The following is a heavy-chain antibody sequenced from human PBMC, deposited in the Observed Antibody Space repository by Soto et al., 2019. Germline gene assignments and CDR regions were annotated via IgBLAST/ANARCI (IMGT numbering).Heavy chain of an antibody. Sequence: PSETLSLTCTVSGGSISSYYWSWIRQPPGKGLEWIGYIYYSGSTYYNPSLKSRVTISVDTSKNQFSLKLSSVTAADTAVYYCAREGTTGTSIDYWGQGTLVTVSS. CDR3: AREGTTGTSIDY. CDR1: GGSISSYY. CDR2: IYYSGST. V-gene: IGHV4-30-4*01. D-gene: IGHD1-1*01. J-gene: IGHJ4*02.